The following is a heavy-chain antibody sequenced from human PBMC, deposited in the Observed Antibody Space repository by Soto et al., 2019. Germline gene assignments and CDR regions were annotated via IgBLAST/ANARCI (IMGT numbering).Heavy chain of an antibody. Sequence: QVQLVESGGGVVQPGRSLRLSCAASGFTFITYPIHWFRQAPGKGLEWVAVISYDGTNKYYADSVKGRFTISRDISKNTMCLQMNSLRLADRAVYYCAREYSGSGWYGTGDYWGPGTLVTVSS. D-gene: IGHD6-19*01. V-gene: IGHV3-30*04. J-gene: IGHJ4*02. CDR2: ISYDGTNK. CDR3: AREYSGSGWYGTGDY. CDR1: GFTFITYP.